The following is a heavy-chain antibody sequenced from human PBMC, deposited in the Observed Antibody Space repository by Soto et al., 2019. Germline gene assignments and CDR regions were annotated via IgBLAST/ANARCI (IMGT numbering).Heavy chain of an antibody. Sequence: SETLSLTCAVYGGSFSAYYWSWIRQPPGRGLEWIGEVNDGGRTNYNPSLKSRVSISLDTSKTQFSLKLTSVTAADTAVYYCARGGSTAVSGAGSFDIWGHGTMVTVSS. CDR3: ARGGSTAVSGAGSFDI. V-gene: IGHV4-34*01. J-gene: IGHJ3*02. CDR1: GGSFSAYY. CDR2: VNDGGRT. D-gene: IGHD4-17*01.